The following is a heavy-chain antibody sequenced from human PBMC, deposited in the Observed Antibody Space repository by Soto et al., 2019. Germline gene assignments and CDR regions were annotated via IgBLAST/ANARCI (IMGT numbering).Heavy chain of an antibody. CDR3: AGLHPYYDFWSGYPTPGSGWFDP. V-gene: IGHV1-24*01. CDR1: GYSLTELS. J-gene: IGHJ5*02. CDR2: FDPEDGET. Sequence: ASVKVSCKVSGYSLTELSMHWVRQAPGKGLEWMGGFDPEDGETIYAQKFQGRVTMTEDTSTDTAYVELSSLRSEDTAVYYCAGLHPYYDFWSGYPTPGSGWFDPWGQGTLVTVSS. D-gene: IGHD3-3*01.